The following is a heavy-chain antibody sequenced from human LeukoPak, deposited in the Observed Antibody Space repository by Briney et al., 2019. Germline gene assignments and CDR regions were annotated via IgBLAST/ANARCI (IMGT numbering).Heavy chain of an antibody. D-gene: IGHD3-22*01. CDR2: IIPIFGTA. Sequence: SVKVSCKASGGTFSNYAINWVRQAPGQGLEWMGGIIPIFGTANYAQKFQGRVTITAGESTSTAYMELSSLRSDDTAVYYCARGYYDSSGNYYPEAGFDYWGQGTLVTVSS. CDR3: ARGYYDSSGNYYPEAGFDY. J-gene: IGHJ4*02. CDR1: GGTFSNYA. V-gene: IGHV1-69*13.